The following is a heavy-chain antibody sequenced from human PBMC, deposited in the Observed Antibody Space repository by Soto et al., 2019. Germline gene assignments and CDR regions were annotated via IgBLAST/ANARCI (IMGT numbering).Heavy chain of an antibody. Sequence: ASVKVSCKASGYTFTAYYMHWVRQAPGQGLEWMGWVHPNSGGTNYAQKFQGRVTMTRDTSITTAYMELSRLRSDDTAVYYCARSIAARRTVDYWGQGTLVTVSS. D-gene: IGHD6-6*01. CDR2: VHPNSGGT. V-gene: IGHV1-2*02. CDR1: GYTFTAYY. CDR3: ARSIAARRTVDY. J-gene: IGHJ4*01.